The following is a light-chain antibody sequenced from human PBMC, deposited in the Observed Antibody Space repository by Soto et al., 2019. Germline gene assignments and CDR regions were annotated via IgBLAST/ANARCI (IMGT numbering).Light chain of an antibody. CDR3: LLYMSGGISV. Sequence: QTVVTQEPSFSVSPGGTVTLTCGLSSGSVSSKYYPSWYQQTPGQAPRTLIYNINTRSSGVPDRFSGSILGNKAALTITGAQADDESDYYRLLYMSGGISVFGSGTKLTVL. J-gene: IGLJ1*01. CDR1: SGSVSSKYY. V-gene: IGLV8-61*01. CDR2: NIN.